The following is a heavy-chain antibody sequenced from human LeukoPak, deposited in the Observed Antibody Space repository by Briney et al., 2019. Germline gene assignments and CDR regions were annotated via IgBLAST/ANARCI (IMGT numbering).Heavy chain of an antibody. CDR3: ARVDGSGWYYFDY. Sequence: ASVKVSCKASGYTFTGYYMHWVRQAPGQGLEWMGWINPNSGGTNYAQKFQGRVTMTRDTSISTAYMELRSLRSDDTAVYYCARVDGSGWYYFDYWGQGTLVTVSS. CDR1: GYTFTGYY. CDR2: INPNSGGT. V-gene: IGHV1-2*02. D-gene: IGHD6-19*01. J-gene: IGHJ4*02.